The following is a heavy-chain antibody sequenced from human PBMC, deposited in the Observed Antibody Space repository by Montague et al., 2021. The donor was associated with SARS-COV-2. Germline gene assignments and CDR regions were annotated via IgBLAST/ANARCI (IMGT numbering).Heavy chain of an antibody. CDR3: AKSSGSYGDYFDY. D-gene: IGHD1-26*01. CDR2: IYSGGGST. CDR1: GFTFSTYA. Sequence: SLRLSWAASGFTFSTYAMSWVRPAPGRGLEWVSVIYSGGGSTFYADSVKGQFTISRDKSKNTPYLQMNSLRAEDTAVYYCAKSSGSYGDYFDYWGQGTLVTVSS. J-gene: IGHJ4*02. V-gene: IGHV3-23*03.